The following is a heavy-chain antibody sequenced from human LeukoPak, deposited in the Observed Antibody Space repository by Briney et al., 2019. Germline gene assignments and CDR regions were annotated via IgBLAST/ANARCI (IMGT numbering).Heavy chain of an antibody. V-gene: IGHV3-66*03. CDR1: GFTISDNY. CDR2: IYTSGIT. J-gene: IGHJ6*03. CDR3: ARDWPHCSSTSCYFYMDV. D-gene: IGHD2-2*01. Sequence: GGSLRLSCEASGFTISDNYVTWVRQAPGKGLEWVSVIYTSGITYFSDSVKGRFSISRDNSKNTVYLQMNSLRGEDSAVYYCARDWPHCSSTSCYFYMDVWGRGTTVTVSS.